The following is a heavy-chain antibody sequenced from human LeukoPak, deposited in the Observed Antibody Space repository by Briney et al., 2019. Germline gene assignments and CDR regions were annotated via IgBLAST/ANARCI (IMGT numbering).Heavy chain of an antibody. CDR2: ISSSGSTI. V-gene: IGHV3-11*01. CDR1: GFTFSDYY. J-gene: IGHJ3*02. D-gene: IGHD3-22*01. Sequence: PGGPLRLSCAASGFTFSDYYMSWIRQAPGKGLEWVSYISSSGSTIYYADSVKGRFTISRDNAKNSLYLQMNSLRAEDTAVYYCARDKDSSGYDAFDIWGQGTMVTVSS. CDR3: ARDKDSSGYDAFDI.